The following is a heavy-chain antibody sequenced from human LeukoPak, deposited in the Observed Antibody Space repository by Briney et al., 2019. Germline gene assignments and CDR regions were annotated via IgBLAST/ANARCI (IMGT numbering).Heavy chain of an antibody. J-gene: IGHJ4*02. CDR2: IYPGDSDT. D-gene: IGHD3-9*01. Sequence: GESLKISCKGSGYSFTSYWIGWVRQMPGKGLEWMGIIYPGDSDTRYSPSFQGQVTISAGKSISTAYLQWSSLKASDTAVYYCARTHSNWLLPNFDYWGQGTLVTVSS. V-gene: IGHV5-51*01. CDR3: ARTHSNWLLPNFDY. CDR1: GYSFTSYW.